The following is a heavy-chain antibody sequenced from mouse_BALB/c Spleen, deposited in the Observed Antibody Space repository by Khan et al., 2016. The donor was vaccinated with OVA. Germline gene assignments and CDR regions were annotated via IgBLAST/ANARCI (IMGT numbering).Heavy chain of an antibody. CDR1: GYTFTSYY. CDR2: IYPGNVSP. V-gene: IGHV1S56*01. Sequence: VQLQESGPELVKPGASVRISCKASGYTFTSYYIHWVKQRPGQGLDWIGWIYPGNVSPEYNERFKDKATLTTDTSSSTAYMQLSSLTSEDSAVYCCARAGYGSFAYWGQGTLVTVSA. J-gene: IGHJ3*01. CDR3: ARAGYGSFAY. D-gene: IGHD2-2*01.